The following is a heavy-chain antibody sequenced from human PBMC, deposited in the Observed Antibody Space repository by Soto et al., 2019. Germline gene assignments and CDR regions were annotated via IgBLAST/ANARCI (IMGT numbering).Heavy chain of an antibody. CDR3: VKGGRGIQLWFQRYGMDV. D-gene: IGHD5-18*01. J-gene: IGHJ6*02. CDR1: GFTFSSYA. V-gene: IGHV3-23*01. Sequence: SLSLSCAPSGFTFSSYAMSWVCQAPGTGLECVSAISGSGGSTYYADSMKGRFTISSDNAKNTQYLQLNSLRAEITTEYYCVKGGRGIQLWFQRYGMDVWGQGTLVTVSS. CDR2: ISGSGGST.